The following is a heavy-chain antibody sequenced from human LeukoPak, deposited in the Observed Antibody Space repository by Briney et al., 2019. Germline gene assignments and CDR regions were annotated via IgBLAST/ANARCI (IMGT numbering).Heavy chain of an antibody. D-gene: IGHD2/OR15-2a*01. J-gene: IGHJ4*02. CDR1: GFTFSSYS. CDR3: ARDWFHAIDY. V-gene: IGHV3-74*01. CDR2: IRSDGSDT. Sequence: GGSLRLSCAASGFTFSSYSMNWVRQAPGEGLVWVSRIRSDGSDTRYAESVKGRFTISRDNAKNTLYLQMNSLRAEDTAVYYCARDWFHAIDYWGQGTLVTVSS.